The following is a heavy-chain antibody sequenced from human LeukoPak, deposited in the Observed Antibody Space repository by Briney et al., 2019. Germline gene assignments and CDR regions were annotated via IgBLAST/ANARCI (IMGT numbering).Heavy chain of an antibody. CDR2: LHYSGST. CDR1: GGSISGSIRSCY. CDR3: ACTRNLWYGFFDP. D-gene: IGHD3-10*01. V-gene: IGHV4-61*01. Sequence: SETLSLTCTVSGGSISGSIRSCYWSWLRQPPGKALEWIGYLHYSGSTNYNPSFRSRVSTSVDASKNQFSLQLSSVTAADTAVYYCACTRNLWYGFFDPWGQGTLVTVSS. J-gene: IGHJ5*02.